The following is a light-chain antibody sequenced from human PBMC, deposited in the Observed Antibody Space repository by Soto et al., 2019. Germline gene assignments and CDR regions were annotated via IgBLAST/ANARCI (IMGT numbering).Light chain of an antibody. V-gene: IGKV3-20*01. J-gene: IGKJ2*01. CDR2: GAS. CDR3: QQYGSSPDT. Sequence: EIVLTQPPGTLSLSPGDRATLSCRASQSVSSSYLAWYQQTPGQAPRLLIYGASGRATGISDRFSGSGSGTDFTLTISRLEPEDFAVYYCQQYGSSPDTFGQGTKLEIK. CDR1: QSVSSSY.